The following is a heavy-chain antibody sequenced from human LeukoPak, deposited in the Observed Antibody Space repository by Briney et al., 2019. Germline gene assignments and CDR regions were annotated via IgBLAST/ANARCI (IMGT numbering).Heavy chain of an antibody. Sequence: SETLSLICTVSGGSISSYYWSWIRQPPGTGLEWIGYIYYTGSTNYNPSLKSRVSISVDTSKNQFSLKLSTVTTADTAVYYCARRGGSARSFDYWGEGTLVTVSS. J-gene: IGHJ4*02. D-gene: IGHD2-15*01. V-gene: IGHV4-59*01. CDR3: ARRGGSARSFDY. CDR1: GGSISSYY. CDR2: IYYTGST.